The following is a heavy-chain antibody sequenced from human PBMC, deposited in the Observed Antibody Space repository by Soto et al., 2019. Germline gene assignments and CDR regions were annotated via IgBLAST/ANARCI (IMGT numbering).Heavy chain of an antibody. D-gene: IGHD6-19*01. J-gene: IGHJ5*02. V-gene: IGHV4-59*08. CDR1: GGSISSYY. CDR3: AMFSSGWNNWFDP. Sequence: QVQLQESGPGLVKPSETLSLTCTVSGGSISSYYWSWIRQPPGKGLEWIGYIYYSGSTNYNPSLKSRVTISVDTSKNQFSLKLSSVSAADTAVYYCAMFSSGWNNWFDPWGQGPLVTVSS. CDR2: IYYSGST.